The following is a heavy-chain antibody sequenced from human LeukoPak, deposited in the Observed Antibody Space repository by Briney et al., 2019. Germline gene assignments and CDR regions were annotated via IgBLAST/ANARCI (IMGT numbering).Heavy chain of an antibody. CDR1: GFTFDDYA. D-gene: IGHD2-2*01. CDR3: AKDSRRYCSSTSCYGSYFDY. V-gene: IGHV3-9*03. CDR2: ISWNSGSI. Sequence: PGRSLRLSCAASGFTFDDYAMHWVRQAPGKGLEWFSGISWNSGSIGYADSVKGRFTISRDNAKNSLYLQMNSLRAEDMALYYCAKDSRRYCSSTSCYGSYFDYWGQGTLVTVS. J-gene: IGHJ4*02.